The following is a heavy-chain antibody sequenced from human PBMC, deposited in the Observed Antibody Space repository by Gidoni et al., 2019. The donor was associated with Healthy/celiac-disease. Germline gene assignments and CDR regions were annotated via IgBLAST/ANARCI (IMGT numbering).Heavy chain of an antibody. CDR1: GGTFSSYT. J-gene: IGHJ5*02. CDR2: IIPILGIA. CDR3: ARVGDTAMVSWFDP. V-gene: IGHV1-69*02. D-gene: IGHD5-18*01. Sequence: QVQLVQSGAAVKKPGSSVKVSCKASGGTFSSYTISWVRQGPGQGLEWMGRIIPILGIANYAQKFQGRVTITADKSTSTAYMELSSLRSEDTAVYYCARVGDTAMVSWFDPWGQGTLVTVSS.